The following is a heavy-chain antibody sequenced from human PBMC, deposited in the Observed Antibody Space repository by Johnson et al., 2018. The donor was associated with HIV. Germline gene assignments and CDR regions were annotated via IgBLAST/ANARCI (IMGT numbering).Heavy chain of an antibody. Sequence: VQLVESGGGLVKPGGSLRLSCAASGITFSDCAMSWVRQGPGKGLEWVSAITVSGDNTYYADSVKGRFTISRDNSKNTLYLQMSSLRADDTAVYYCARGGVYSSPHDAFDVWGQGTMVTVSS. V-gene: IGHV3-23*04. J-gene: IGHJ3*01. CDR2: ITVSGDNT. D-gene: IGHD6-13*01. CDR1: GITFSDCA. CDR3: ARGGVYSSPHDAFDV.